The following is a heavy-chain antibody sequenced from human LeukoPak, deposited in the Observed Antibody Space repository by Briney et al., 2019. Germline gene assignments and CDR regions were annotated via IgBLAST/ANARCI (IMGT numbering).Heavy chain of an antibody. J-gene: IGHJ4*02. Sequence: GGSLRLSCAASGFTVSNNYMSWVRQAPGKGLEWVSVIYSGGSTYYTDSVKGRFTISSDNSKNTLYLQMNSLRAEDTAVYYCARSSGWSMVAFDYWGQGTLVTVSS. V-gene: IGHV3-53*01. CDR2: IYSGGST. D-gene: IGHD6-19*01. CDR3: ARSSGWSMVAFDY. CDR1: GFTVSNNY.